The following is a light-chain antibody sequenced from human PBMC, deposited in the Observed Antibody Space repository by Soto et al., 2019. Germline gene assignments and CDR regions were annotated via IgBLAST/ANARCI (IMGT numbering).Light chain of an antibody. CDR3: SSYTTSSPHVV. V-gene: IGLV2-14*01. CDR2: DVS. Sequence: QSALTQPASVSGSPGQSITISCTGTSSDVGGYNYVSRYQQHPGKAPKLMIYDVSNRPSGVSNRFSGSKSGNTASLTISGLQAEDEADYYCSSYTTSSPHVVFGGGTKVTVL. J-gene: IGLJ2*01. CDR1: SSDVGGYNY.